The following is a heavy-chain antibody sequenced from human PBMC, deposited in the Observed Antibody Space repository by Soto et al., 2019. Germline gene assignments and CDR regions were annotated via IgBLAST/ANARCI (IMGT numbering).Heavy chain of an antibody. CDR3: ARVPDR. CDR2: IYHSGRT. D-gene: IGHD2-2*01. Sequence: TSETLSLTCAVSGGSISSGGYSWSWIRQPPGKGLEWIGYIYHSGRTYYNPSLKSRVTISVDRSKNQFSLKLSSVTAADTAVYYCARVPDRWGQGTLVTVSS. CDR1: GGSISSGGYS. J-gene: IGHJ5*02. V-gene: IGHV4-30-2*01.